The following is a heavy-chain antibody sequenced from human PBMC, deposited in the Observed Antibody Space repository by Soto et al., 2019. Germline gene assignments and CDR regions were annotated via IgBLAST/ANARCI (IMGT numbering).Heavy chain of an antibody. CDR1: GFSFSTSGVG. Sequence: TLVNPTQSLTLTCSFSGFSFSTSGVGVGWVRQPPGKALEWLALIYWSGDEHYRPSLKSRLTITKATSKNQVVLIMTNMDPVDTATYYCARGLATLPVWPFDVWGPGTTVT. V-gene: IGHV2-5*01. CDR2: IYWSGDE. J-gene: IGHJ3*01. D-gene: IGHD6-6*01. CDR3: ARGLATLPVWPFDV.